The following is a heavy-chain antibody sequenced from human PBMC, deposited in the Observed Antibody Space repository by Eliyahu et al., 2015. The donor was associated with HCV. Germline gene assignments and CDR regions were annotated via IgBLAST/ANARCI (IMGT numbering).Heavy chain of an antibody. CDR3: ARDPGKKWNYEYYFDH. V-gene: IGHV3-30*04. D-gene: IGHD1-7*01. J-gene: IGHJ4*02. CDR2: VSYDSSNK. CDR1: GFSFSSYP. Sequence: QVQLVESGGGVVQPGRSLRLSCAASGFSFSSYPMXWVRQAPGKGLEWVAIVSYDSSNKYYADSVKGRFTISRDNFKNTLYLQLNSLRAEDTAVYHCARDPGKKWNYEYYFDHWGQGTLVTVSS.